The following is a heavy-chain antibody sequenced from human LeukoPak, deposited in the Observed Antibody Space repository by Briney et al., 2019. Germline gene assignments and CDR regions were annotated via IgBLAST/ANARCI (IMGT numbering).Heavy chain of an antibody. CDR3: ARLGYYYETTSTLGDI. D-gene: IGHD3-22*01. Sequence: GGSLKLSCAASGFAFSSYTMNWVRQAPGKGLEWVSSITSTSGDIYYADSVKGRFTISRDNAKNSLFLQMNSLRTEDTAVYYCARLGYYYETTSTLGDIWGQGTTVTASS. CDR2: ITSTSGDI. CDR1: GFAFSSYT. V-gene: IGHV3-21*04. J-gene: IGHJ3*02.